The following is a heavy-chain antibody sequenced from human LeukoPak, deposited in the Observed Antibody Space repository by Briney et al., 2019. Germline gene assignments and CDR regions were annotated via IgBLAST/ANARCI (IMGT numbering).Heavy chain of an antibody. CDR3: AKDLGYYGSGSARDAFDL. CDR2: ISGDGGST. D-gene: IGHD3-10*01. V-gene: IGHV3-43*02. CDR1: GFTFDDYA. Sequence: QPGGSLRLSCAASGFTFDDYAMHWVRQAPGKGLEWVSLISGDGGSTSYADSVKGRFTIYRDNSKNSLYLQMNSLRTEDTALFYCAKDLGYYGSGSARDAFDLWGQGTMVTVSS. J-gene: IGHJ3*01.